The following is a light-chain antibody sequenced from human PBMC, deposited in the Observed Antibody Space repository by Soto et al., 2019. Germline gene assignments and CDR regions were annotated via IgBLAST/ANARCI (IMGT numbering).Light chain of an antibody. CDR1: QAISSW. J-gene: IGKJ4*01. CDR3: QQSSSYPFD. V-gene: IGKV1-12*01. Sequence: DIPMTQSPSSVSASVGDRVTIPCRASQAISSWLVWYQQKPVKAPKLLIHKASTLQSGVPSRCSGSASGTDFTLTISGLQPEDFATYYGQQSSSYPFDIGVGTEVDIK. CDR2: KAS.